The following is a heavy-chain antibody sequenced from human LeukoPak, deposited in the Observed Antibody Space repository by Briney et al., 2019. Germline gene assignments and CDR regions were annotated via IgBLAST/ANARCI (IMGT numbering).Heavy chain of an antibody. CDR2: INPNSGGT. CDR1: GYTFTGYY. D-gene: IGHD3-10*01. V-gene: IGHV1-2*06. J-gene: IGHJ3*02. CDR3: ARERPTHGYAFDI. Sequence: ASVKVSCKASGYTFTGYYMHWVRQAPGQGLEWMGRINPNSGGTNYAQKFQGRVTMTRDTSISTAYMELSRLRSDDTAVYYCARERPTHGYAFDIWGQGTMVTVSS.